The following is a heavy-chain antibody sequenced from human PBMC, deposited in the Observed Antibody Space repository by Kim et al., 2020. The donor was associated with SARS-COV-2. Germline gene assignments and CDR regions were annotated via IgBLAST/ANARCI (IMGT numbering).Heavy chain of an antibody. CDR2: ISYDGSNK. D-gene: IGHD3-16*01. J-gene: IGHJ5*02. Sequence: GGSLRLSCAASGFTFSSYAMHWVRQAPGKGLEWVAVISYDGSNKYYADSVKGRFTISRDNSKNTLYLQMNSLRAEDTAVYYCARSSLKWLVWGSWFDPWGQGTLVTVSS. CDR1: GFTFSSYA. V-gene: IGHV3-30*04. CDR3: ARSSLKWLVWGSWFDP.